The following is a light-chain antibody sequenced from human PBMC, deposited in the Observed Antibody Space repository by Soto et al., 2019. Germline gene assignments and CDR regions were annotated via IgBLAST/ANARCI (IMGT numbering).Light chain of an antibody. V-gene: IGKV3-15*01. J-gene: IGKJ1*01. CDR3: HQYTNWPPWT. Sequence: EIVMTQSPVTLSVSPGESVTLSCRASQSVNSNLAWYQQRPVRAPRLLIYGASTRATGIPARFSGFGSGTEFTLTISSLQSEDFAVYYCHQYTNWPPWTFGQGTKVEIK. CDR2: GAS. CDR1: QSVNSN.